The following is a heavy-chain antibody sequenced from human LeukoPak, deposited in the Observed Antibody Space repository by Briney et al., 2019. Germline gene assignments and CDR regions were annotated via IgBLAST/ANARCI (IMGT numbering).Heavy chain of an antibody. J-gene: IGHJ4*02. D-gene: IGHD6-19*01. Sequence: LQTLSLTCAISGDSVSSNSAAWNWIRQSPSRGLEWLGRTYYRSKWYNDYAVSVKSRITINPDTSKNQFSLQLNSVTPEDTAVYYCARDLISPTGIAVAGFDYWGQGTLVTVSS. CDR1: GDSVSSNSAA. CDR2: TYYRSKWYN. CDR3: ARDLISPTGIAVAGFDY. V-gene: IGHV6-1*01.